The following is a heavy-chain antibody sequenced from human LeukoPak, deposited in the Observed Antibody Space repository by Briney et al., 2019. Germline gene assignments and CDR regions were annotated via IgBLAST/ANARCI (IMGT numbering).Heavy chain of an antibody. CDR1: VGSISSGGYY. CDR2: IYYSGST. V-gene: IGHV4-31*03. Sequence: SETLSLTCTVSVGSISSGGYYWSWIRQHPGKGLEWIGYIYYSGSTYYNPSLKSRVTISVDTSKNQFSLKLSSVTAADTAVYYCARGRPGASDAFDIWGQGTMVTVSS. D-gene: IGHD1-26*01. J-gene: IGHJ3*02. CDR3: ARGRPGASDAFDI.